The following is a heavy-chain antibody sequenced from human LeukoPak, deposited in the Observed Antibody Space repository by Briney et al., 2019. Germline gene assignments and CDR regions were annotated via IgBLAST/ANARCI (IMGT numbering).Heavy chain of an antibody. CDR2: ISSSSSYI. Sequence: PGGSLRLSCAASGFTFSSYAMHWVRQAPGKGLEWVSSISSSSSYIYYADSVKGRFTISRDNAKNSLYLQMNSLRAEDTAVYYCARDQLPDTAMADWGQGTLVTVSS. D-gene: IGHD5-18*01. J-gene: IGHJ4*02. V-gene: IGHV3-21*01. CDR3: ARDQLPDTAMAD. CDR1: GFTFSSYA.